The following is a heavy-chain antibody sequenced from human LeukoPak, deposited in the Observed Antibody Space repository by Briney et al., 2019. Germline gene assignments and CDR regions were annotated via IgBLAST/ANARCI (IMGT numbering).Heavy chain of an antibody. D-gene: IGHD3-3*01. CDR3: AREGRDSYDFWSGYPNV. J-gene: IGHJ6*04. Sequence: PGGSLRLSCAASGFTVSSYSMDWVRQAPGKGLEWISYISSSSSSIYYADSVKGRFTISRDNAKNSLYLQMNSLRAEDTAVYYCAREGRDSYDFWSGYPNVWGKGTTVTVSS. CDR1: GFTVSSYS. V-gene: IGHV3-48*01. CDR2: ISSSSSSI.